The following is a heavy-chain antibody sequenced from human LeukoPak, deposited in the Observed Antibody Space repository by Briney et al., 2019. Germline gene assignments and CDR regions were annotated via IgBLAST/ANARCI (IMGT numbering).Heavy chain of an antibody. CDR3: ARGRCSSTSRYRVGYYMDV. D-gene: IGHD2-2*01. J-gene: IGHJ6*03. CDR1: GGSLSGYY. Sequence: PSETLSLTCAVYGGSLSGYYWSWIRQPPGKGLEWIGEINHSGSTNYNPSLKSRVTISVDTSKNQFSLKLSSVTAADTAVYYCARGRCSSTSRYRVGYYMDVWGKGTTVTVSS. V-gene: IGHV4-34*01. CDR2: INHSGST.